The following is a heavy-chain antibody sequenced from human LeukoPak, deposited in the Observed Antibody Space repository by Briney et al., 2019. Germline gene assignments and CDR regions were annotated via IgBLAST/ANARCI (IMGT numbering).Heavy chain of an antibody. CDR1: GFTFSSYS. J-gene: IGHJ6*03. CDR3: ARDGVVVPAAIGYYYYYMDV. Sequence: GGSLRLACAASGFTFSSYSMNWVRQAPGKGLEWVSSISSSSSYIYYADSVKGRFTISRDNAKNSLYLHMNSLRAEDTAVYYCARDGVVVPAAIGYYYYYMDVWGKGTTVTVSS. D-gene: IGHD2-2*01. CDR2: ISSSSSYI. V-gene: IGHV3-21*01.